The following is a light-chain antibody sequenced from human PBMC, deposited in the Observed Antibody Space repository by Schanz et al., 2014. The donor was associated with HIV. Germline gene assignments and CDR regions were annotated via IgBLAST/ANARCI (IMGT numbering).Light chain of an antibody. CDR3: MQGTHWPPYT. V-gene: IGKV2-30*02. CDR1: QSLERRDGNTY. CDR2: KVS. Sequence: DIVLTQSPLSQPVPPGEPASFSCRSSQSLERRDGNTYLNWFHQRPGQSPRRLIYKVSNRDSGVPDRFSGSGSGTDFTLKISRVEAEDVGFYYCMQGTHWPPYTFGQGTKLEIK. J-gene: IGKJ2*01.